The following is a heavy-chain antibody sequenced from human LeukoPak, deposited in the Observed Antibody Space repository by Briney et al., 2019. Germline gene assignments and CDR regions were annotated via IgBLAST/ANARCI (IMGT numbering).Heavy chain of an antibody. CDR1: GYTFTSYD. CDR3: ARVQSSTINCFDP. CDR2: MNPNSGNT. V-gene: IGHV1-8*01. J-gene: IGHJ5*02. Sequence: ASVKVSCKASGYTFTSYDINWVRQATGQGLEWMGWMNPNSGNTGYAQKFQGRVTMTRNTSISTAYTELSSLRSEDTAVYYCARVQSSTINCFDPWGQGTLVTVSS. D-gene: IGHD6-13*01.